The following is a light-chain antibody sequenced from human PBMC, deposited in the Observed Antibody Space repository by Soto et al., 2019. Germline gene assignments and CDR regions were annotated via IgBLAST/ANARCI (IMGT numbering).Light chain of an antibody. V-gene: IGKV1-5*01. CDR3: QQYNNFWT. J-gene: IGKJ1*01. CDR1: QSVSGW. Sequence: DIQMTQSPSALSASVGDRVTITCRASQSVSGWLAWYQQKPGKAPRLLNYDASYLERGVPSRFSGSGSGTDFTLTISDLQPDDLGTYYCQQYNNFWTFGPGTKVDIK. CDR2: DAS.